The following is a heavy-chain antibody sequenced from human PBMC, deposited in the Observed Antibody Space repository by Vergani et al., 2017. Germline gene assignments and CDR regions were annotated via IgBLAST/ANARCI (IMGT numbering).Heavy chain of an antibody. CDR1: GGSINSRSHY. V-gene: IGHV4-39*01. J-gene: IGHJ4*02. CDR2: IYYSGST. D-gene: IGHD3-10*01. Sequence: QLQLQESGPGLVEPSETLYLTCTVSGGSINSRSHYWGWIRQPPGKGLEWIGSIYYSGSTYYNQSLKIRVTISVDTSQNHFSLKLSSVTASDTAVYYCAGHLGRWFSGGYWGQGTLVTVSS. CDR3: AGHLGRWFSGGY.